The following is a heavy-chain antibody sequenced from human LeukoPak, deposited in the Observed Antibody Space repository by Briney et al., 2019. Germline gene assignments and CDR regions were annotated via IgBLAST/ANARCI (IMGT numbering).Heavy chain of an antibody. D-gene: IGHD1-1*01. Sequence: SVKVSCKASGGTFSRHAISWVRQAPGQGLEWMGGIIPIFGTANYAQKFQGRVTITADESTSTAYMELSSLRSEDSAVYYCARASLERRRDYYYGMDVCGQGTTVTVSS. CDR1: GGTFSRHA. CDR2: IIPIFGTA. V-gene: IGHV1-69*13. J-gene: IGHJ6*02. CDR3: ARASLERRRDYYYGMDV.